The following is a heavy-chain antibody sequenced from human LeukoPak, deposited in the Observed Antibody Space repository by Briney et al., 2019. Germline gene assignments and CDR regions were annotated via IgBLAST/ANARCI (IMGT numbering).Heavy chain of an antibody. CDR3: ARGGSGWYGNNWFDP. CDR1: GYTFTSYD. D-gene: IGHD6-19*01. Sequence: ASVKVSCKASGYTFTSYDINWVRQATGQGREWRGWMNPNSGNTGYAQKFQGRVTMTRNTSISTAYMELSSLRSEDTAVYYCARGGSGWYGNNWFDPWGQGTLVTVSS. CDR2: MNPNSGNT. V-gene: IGHV1-8*01. J-gene: IGHJ5*02.